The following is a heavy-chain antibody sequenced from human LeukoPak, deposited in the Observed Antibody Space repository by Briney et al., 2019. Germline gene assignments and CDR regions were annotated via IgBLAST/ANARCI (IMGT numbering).Heavy chain of an antibody. V-gene: IGHV3-66*02. Sequence: GGSLRLSCAASGFTVSSNYMSWVRQAPGKGLEWVSVIYSVGSTYYADSVKGRFTISRDNSKNTLYLQMNSLRAEDTAVYYCARGTPTVESWFDPWGQGTLVTVSS. CDR3: ARGTPTVESWFDP. D-gene: IGHD4-17*01. CDR2: IYSVGST. J-gene: IGHJ5*02. CDR1: GFTVSSNY.